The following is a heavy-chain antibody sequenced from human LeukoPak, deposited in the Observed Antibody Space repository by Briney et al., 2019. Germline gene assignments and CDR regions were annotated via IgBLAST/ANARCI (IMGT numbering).Heavy chain of an antibody. Sequence: KTSETLSLTCTVSGGSISSGSFYWSWIRQPAGKGLEWIGRIYTSGSTDYNPSLKSRVTISVDMSKNQFSLQLNSVTPEDTALYYCARGGLVRGSINSLIGFDIWGQGIMVTVSS. CDR1: GGSISSGSFY. CDR3: ARGGLVRGSINSLIGFDI. CDR2: IYTSGST. D-gene: IGHD3-10*01. J-gene: IGHJ3*02. V-gene: IGHV4-61*02.